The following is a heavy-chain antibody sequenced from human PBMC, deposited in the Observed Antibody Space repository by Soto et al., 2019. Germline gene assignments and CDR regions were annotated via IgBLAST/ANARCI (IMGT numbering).Heavy chain of an antibody. CDR1: GFSFSDYY. Sequence: EVQLVESGGGLVQPGGSLRLSCTASGFSFSDYYMDWVRQAPGKGLEWVGRIRRKIDSYTTEYGAAVKGRFTISRDDSKNSLYLQMNSLKTEDTAVYYCTRDLGPGTPGGLDVWGQGTAVAVSS. J-gene: IGHJ6*02. D-gene: IGHD6-13*01. V-gene: IGHV3-72*01. CDR2: IRRKIDSYTT. CDR3: TRDLGPGTPGGLDV.